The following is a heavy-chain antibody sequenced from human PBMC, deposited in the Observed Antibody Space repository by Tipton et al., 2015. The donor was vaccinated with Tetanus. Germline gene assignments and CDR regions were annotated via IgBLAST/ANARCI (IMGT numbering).Heavy chain of an antibody. CDR1: GDSMTDFY. J-gene: IGHJ4*02. Sequence: LRLSCNVSGDSMTDFYWSWIRQLPGKGLEWIAYIFYSGRTQHNPSLKSRVTISVDTSKSQFSLRLTSVTAADTAVYYCARSKLLWFGESLSGFDSWGQGTLVTVSA. CDR3: ARSKLLWFGESLSGFDS. V-gene: IGHV4-59*01. D-gene: IGHD3-10*01. CDR2: IFYSGRT.